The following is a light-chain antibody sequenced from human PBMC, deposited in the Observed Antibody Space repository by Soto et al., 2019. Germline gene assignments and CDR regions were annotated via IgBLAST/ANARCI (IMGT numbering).Light chain of an antibody. V-gene: IGKV1-39*01. Sequence: DIQMTQSASSLSASVGDRVTITCRASQGISSYLNWYQQKPGKAPKLLIYAASSLQSGVPSRFSGSGSGTDVTLTISSLQPEDFASYYCQQSYSTPRTFGQGTKVEIK. CDR3: QQSYSTPRT. CDR2: AAS. CDR1: QGISSY. J-gene: IGKJ1*01.